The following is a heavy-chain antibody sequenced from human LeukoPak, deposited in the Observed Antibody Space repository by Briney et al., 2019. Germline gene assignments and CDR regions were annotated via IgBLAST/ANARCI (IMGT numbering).Heavy chain of an antibody. D-gene: IGHD6-13*01. V-gene: IGHV4-34*01. J-gene: IGHJ4*02. CDR1: GGSFSGYY. CDR2: INHSGST. CDR3: ARGKKAYSSSWYDY. Sequence: SETLSLTCAVSGGSFSGYYWSWIRQPPGKGLEWIGEINHSGSTNYNPSLKSRVTISVDTSKNQFSLKLSSVTAADTAVYYCARGKKAYSSSWYDYWGQGTLVTVSS.